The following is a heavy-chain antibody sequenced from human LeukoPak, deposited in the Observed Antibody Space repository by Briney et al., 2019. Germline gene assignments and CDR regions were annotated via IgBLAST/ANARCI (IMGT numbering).Heavy chain of an antibody. J-gene: IGHJ4*02. CDR1: GFTFSSYA. D-gene: IGHD6-19*01. CDR2: ISSSGAGT. CDR3: AKARIAVAGTFDY. Sequence: GGSLRLSCAASGFTFSSYAMTWVRQAPGKGLEWVSTISSSGAGTYYAESVRGRFTISRDSSKNTLSLQMNRLRAEDTAVYSCAKARIAVAGTFDYWGQGTLVTVSS. V-gene: IGHV3-23*01.